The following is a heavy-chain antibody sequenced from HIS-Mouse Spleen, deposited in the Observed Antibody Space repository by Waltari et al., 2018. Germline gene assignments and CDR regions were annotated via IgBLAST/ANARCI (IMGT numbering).Heavy chain of an antibody. V-gene: IGHV2-70*15. J-gene: IGHJ4*02. CDR1: GFSLSTSGMC. CDR2: IAWDDDK. Sequence: VTLRESGPALVKPTQTLTREGTFSGFSLSTSGMCVSWIRQPPGEALEWLARIAWDDDKYYSTTLKTRLTISKDTSKNQVVVTMTNMDPVDTATYYCARIAEGYSSGWYAFDYWGQGTLVTVSS. CDR3: ARIAEGYSSGWYAFDY. D-gene: IGHD6-19*01.